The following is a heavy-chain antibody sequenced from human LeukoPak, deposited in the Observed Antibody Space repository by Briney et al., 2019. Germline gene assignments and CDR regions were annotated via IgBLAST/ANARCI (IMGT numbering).Heavy chain of an antibody. CDR2: ISAYNGNT. D-gene: IGHD3-10*01. V-gene: IGHV1-18*01. CDR3: AREFYSGNAYDY. CDR1: GYTFTIYG. Sequence: ASVKVSCKASGYTFTIYGISWVRQAPGQGLEWMGWISAYNGNTNYAQKLQGRVTMTTDTSTSTAYMELRSLRSDDTAVYYCAREFYSGNAYDYWGQGTLVTVSS. J-gene: IGHJ4*02.